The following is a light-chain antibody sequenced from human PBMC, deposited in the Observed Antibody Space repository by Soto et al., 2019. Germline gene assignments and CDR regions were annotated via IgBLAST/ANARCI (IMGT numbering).Light chain of an antibody. Sequence: QSVLTQPGSVSGSPGQSITISCTGTSSNVGGYNYVSWYQQHPGKAPKLIIYEVSNRPSGVSDRFSGSKSGNTASLTISGLQAEDEADYYCGSYTTSSTLAVFGTGTKVTVL. V-gene: IGLV2-14*01. J-gene: IGLJ1*01. CDR3: GSYTTSSTLAV. CDR1: SSNVGGYNY. CDR2: EVS.